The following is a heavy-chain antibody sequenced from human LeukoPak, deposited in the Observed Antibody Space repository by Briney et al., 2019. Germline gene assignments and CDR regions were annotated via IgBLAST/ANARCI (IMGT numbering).Heavy chain of an antibody. J-gene: IGHJ6*02. CDR1: GFTFSSYW. V-gene: IGHV3-74*01. CDR3: TRDLMDYDVSTGLHHYYMDV. CDR2: INGDGRNI. Sequence: GGSLRLSCVASGFTFSSYWMHWVRQDPRKGLVWVSRINGDGRNINYADSVRGRFTISRDNAKNTLYLQMNTLRVEDTAVYYCTRDLMDYDVSTGLHHYYMDVWGRGTTVTVSS. D-gene: IGHD3-9*01.